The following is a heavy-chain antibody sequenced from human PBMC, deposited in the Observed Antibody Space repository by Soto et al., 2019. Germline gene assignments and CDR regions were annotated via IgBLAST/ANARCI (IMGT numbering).Heavy chain of an antibody. D-gene: IGHD3-3*01. Sequence: SVKGRFTISRDNARNSLYLQMNSLRDEDTAVYFCATYYDEVCYYGMDVWGQGTTAIVSS. J-gene: IGHJ6*02. CDR3: ATYYDEVCYYGMDV. V-gene: IGHV3-48*02.